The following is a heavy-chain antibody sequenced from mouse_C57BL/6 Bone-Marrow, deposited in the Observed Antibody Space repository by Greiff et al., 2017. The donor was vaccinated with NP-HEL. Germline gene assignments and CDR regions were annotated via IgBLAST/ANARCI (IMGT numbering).Heavy chain of an antibody. CDR1: GYTFTGYW. CDR2: ILPGSGST. D-gene: IGHD1-1*01. V-gene: IGHV1-9*01. J-gene: IGHJ3*01. Sequence: QVQLKQSGAELMKPGASVKLSCKATGYTFTGYWIEWVKQRPGHGLEWIGEILPGSGSTNSNEKFKGKATFTADTSSNTAYMQLSSLTTEDSAIYYCARRNYYGSSYVWFAYWGQGTLVTVSA. CDR3: ARRNYYGSSYVWFAY.